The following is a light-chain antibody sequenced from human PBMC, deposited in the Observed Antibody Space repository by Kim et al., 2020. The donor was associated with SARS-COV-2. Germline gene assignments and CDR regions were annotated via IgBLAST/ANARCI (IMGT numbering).Light chain of an antibody. CDR3: HQDYSSPPS. Sequence: RATLDGEASPTISYNATKKNYLTSYQKKPGQPPKVLIYWASAREPGVPDRFSGSGSGTDFTLTISSLQAEDVAVYYCHQDYSSPPSFGQGTKLEIK. CDR2: WAS. CDR1: PTISYNATKKNY. V-gene: IGKV4-1*01. J-gene: IGKJ2*03.